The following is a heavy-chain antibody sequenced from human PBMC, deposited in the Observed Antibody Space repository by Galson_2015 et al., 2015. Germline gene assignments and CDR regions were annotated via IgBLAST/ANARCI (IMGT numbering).Heavy chain of an antibody. Sequence: SLRLSCAASGFTFSSYAMHWVRQAPGKGLEWVAVISYDGSNKYYADSVKGRFTISRDNSKNTLYLQMKSLRGEDTAVYYCVRDTDWYSSGWGIDYWGQGTLVTVSS. D-gene: IGHD6-19*01. CDR2: ISYDGSNK. J-gene: IGHJ4*02. CDR3: VRDTDWYSSGWGIDY. V-gene: IGHV3-30-3*01. CDR1: GFTFSSYA.